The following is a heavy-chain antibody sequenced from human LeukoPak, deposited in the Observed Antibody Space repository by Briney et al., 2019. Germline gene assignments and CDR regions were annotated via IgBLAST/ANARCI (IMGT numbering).Heavy chain of an antibody. D-gene: IGHD3-9*01. V-gene: IGHV3-30-3*01. Sequence: GGSLRLSCAASGLSFSSYAMHWVRQAPGKGLDWVAVISYDGSKKYYTDSVKGRFTISRDNSKNTLYLQMSSLRADDTAVYYCAKGFSTDYHNAVDYWGQGTLVTVSS. J-gene: IGHJ4*02. CDR3: AKGFSTDYHNAVDY. CDR2: ISYDGSKK. CDR1: GLSFSSYA.